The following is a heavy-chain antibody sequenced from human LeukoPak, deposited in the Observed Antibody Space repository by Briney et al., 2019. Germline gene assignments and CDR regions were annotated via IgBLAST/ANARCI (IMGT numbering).Heavy chain of an antibody. D-gene: IGHD2-15*01. CDR3: ARGLRYCSGGSCYNSDAFDI. CDR2: ISSSSTYT. CDR1: GFTFSDYY. V-gene: IGHV3-11*06. Sequence: GGSLRLSCAGSGFTFSDYYMSWIRQAPGKGLEWVSYISSSSTYTNYADSVKGRFTISRDNAKNSLYLQMISLRAGDTAVYYCARGLRYCSGGSCYNSDAFDIWGQGTMVTVSS. J-gene: IGHJ3*02.